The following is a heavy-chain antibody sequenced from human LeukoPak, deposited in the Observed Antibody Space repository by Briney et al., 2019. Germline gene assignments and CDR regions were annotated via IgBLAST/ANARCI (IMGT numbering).Heavy chain of an antibody. Sequence: KPSETLSLTCTVSGGSISSSSYYWGWIRQPPGKGLEWIGSIYYSGSTYYNPSLKTRVTISVDTSKDQFSLKLSSVTAADTAVHYCASFLSSGYYYLPNYWGQGTLVTVSS. CDR3: ASFLSSGYYYLPNY. CDR2: IYYSGST. CDR1: GGSISSSSYY. D-gene: IGHD3-22*01. V-gene: IGHV4-39*01. J-gene: IGHJ4*02.